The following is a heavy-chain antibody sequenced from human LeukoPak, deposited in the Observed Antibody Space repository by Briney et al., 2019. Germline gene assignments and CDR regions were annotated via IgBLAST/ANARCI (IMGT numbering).Heavy chain of an antibody. D-gene: IGHD6-13*01. Sequence: GGSLRLSCAASGFSFSIYEMNWVRQAPGKGLEWVSYISSSGSIIYYADSVKGRFTISRDNAKNSLYLQMNSLRAEDTAVYYCARDRLSLAAADNYYYYYYMDVWGKGTTVTVSS. CDR1: GFSFSIYE. CDR3: ARDRLSLAAADNYYYYYYMDV. J-gene: IGHJ6*03. V-gene: IGHV3-48*03. CDR2: ISSSGSII.